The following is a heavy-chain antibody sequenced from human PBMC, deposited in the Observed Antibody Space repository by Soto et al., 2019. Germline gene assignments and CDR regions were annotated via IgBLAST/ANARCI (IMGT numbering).Heavy chain of an antibody. D-gene: IGHD3-10*01. Sequence: EVQLLESGGGLVQPGGSLRLSCAASGFTFSSYAMSWVRQAPGKGLEWVSAISGSGGSTYYADSVKGRFTISRDNSKNTLYLQMNSLRAEDTAVYYCAKDPNYSGSGSNWFDPWGQGTLVTVSS. V-gene: IGHV3-23*01. J-gene: IGHJ5*02. CDR3: AKDPNYSGSGSNWFDP. CDR2: ISGSGGST. CDR1: GFTFSSYA.